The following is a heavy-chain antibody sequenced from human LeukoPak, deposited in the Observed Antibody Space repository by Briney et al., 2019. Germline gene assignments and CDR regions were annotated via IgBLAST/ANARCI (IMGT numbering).Heavy chain of an antibody. CDR1: GGSFSGYY. CDR2: INHSGGT. Sequence: SETLSLTCAVYGGSFSGYYWSWNRQPPGKGLEWIGEINHSGGTNYNPSLKSRVTISVDTSKNQFSLKLSSVTAADTAVYYCARGSYDYVWGSYRYTYVFDYWGQGTLVTVSS. V-gene: IGHV4-34*01. J-gene: IGHJ4*02. D-gene: IGHD3-16*02. CDR3: ARGSYDYVWGSYRYTYVFDY.